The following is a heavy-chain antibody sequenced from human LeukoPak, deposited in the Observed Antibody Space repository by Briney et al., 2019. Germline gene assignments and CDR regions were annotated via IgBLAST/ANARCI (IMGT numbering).Heavy chain of an antibody. Sequence: SETLSLSCSVSGDSVSSLHSYWTWIRQPPGKGLEWIGYISYSGNTNYNPSLKSRVTISVDTSENYFSLRLTSVTAADTAVYYCARVGAATYGMDVWGQGTTVTVSS. J-gene: IGHJ6*02. V-gene: IGHV4-61*03. CDR1: GDSVSSLHSY. CDR2: ISYSGNT. D-gene: IGHD6-13*01. CDR3: ARVGAATYGMDV.